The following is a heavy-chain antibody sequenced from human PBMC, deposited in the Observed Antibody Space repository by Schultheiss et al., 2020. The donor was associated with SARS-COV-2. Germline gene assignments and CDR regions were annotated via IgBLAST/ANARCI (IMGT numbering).Heavy chain of an antibody. CDR3: ARFIVVVVAATGDDAFDI. CDR1: GYTFTGYY. J-gene: IGHJ3*02. Sequence: SVKVSCKASGYTFTGYYMHWVRQAPGQGLEWMGGIIPIFGTANYAQKFQGRVTITADESTSTAYMELSSLRSEDTAVYYCARFIVVVVAATGDDAFDIWGQGTMVTVSS. CDR2: IIPIFGTA. V-gene: IGHV1-69*13. D-gene: IGHD2-15*01.